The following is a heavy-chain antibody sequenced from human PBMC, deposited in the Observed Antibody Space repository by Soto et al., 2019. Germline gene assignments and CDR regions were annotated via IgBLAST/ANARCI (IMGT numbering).Heavy chain of an antibody. CDR3: VKDEGIEAMDV. Sequence: GGSLRLSCVTSGFTFSRNTMNWVRQAPGKGLEWVASITSSGSYVYYADSVKGRFSASRDNAKNSLSLQMDSLRPDDTAIYFCVKDEGIEAMDVWGQGTTVTVSS. V-gene: IGHV3-21*01. CDR2: ITSSGSYV. CDR1: GFTFSRNT. D-gene: IGHD3-3*02. J-gene: IGHJ6*02.